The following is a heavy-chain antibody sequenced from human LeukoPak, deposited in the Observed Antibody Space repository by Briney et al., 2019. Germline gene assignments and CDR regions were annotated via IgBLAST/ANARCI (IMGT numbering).Heavy chain of an antibody. CDR2: MNPNSGNT. CDR3: ARASFYDFWSGYYRTEFDP. J-gene: IGHJ5*02. D-gene: IGHD3-3*01. Sequence: ASVKVSCKASGGTFSSYAISWVRQAPGQGLEWMGWMNPNSGNTGYAQKFQGRVTMTRNTSISTAYMELSSLRSEDTAVYYCARASFYDFWSGYYRTEFDPWGQGTLVTVSS. V-gene: IGHV1-8*02. CDR1: GGTFSSYA.